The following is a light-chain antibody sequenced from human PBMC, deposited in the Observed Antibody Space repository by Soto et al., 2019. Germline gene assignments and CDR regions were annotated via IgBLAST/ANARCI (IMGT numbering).Light chain of an antibody. CDR3: QQHNNWPRPLFT. CDR2: GAS. J-gene: IGKJ3*01. Sequence: EIVMTQSPATLSVSPGERATLSCRASQSVSSNLAWYQQKPGQAPRRLIYGASTRATGIPARFSGSGSGAEFTLTITSLQSEDCAVEYYQQHNNWPRPLFTFGPGTKVDIK. CDR1: QSVSSN. V-gene: IGKV3-15*01.